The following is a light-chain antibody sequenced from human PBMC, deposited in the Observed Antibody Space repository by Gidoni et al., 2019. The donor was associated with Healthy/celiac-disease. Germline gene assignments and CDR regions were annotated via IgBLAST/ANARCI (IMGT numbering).Light chain of an antibody. CDR1: QSISSY. CDR2: AAS. CDR3: QQSYSTPIT. V-gene: IGKV1-39*01. J-gene: IGKJ5*01. Sequence: DIQMTQAPSSLSASVGDRVTITCRASQSISSYLHWYQQKPGKAPKLLIYAASSLQSGVPSRFSGSGSGTDFTLTISSLQPEDFATYYCQQSYSTPITFXXXTRLEIK.